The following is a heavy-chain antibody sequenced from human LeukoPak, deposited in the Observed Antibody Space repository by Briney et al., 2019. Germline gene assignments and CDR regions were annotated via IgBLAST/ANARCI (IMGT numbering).Heavy chain of an antibody. Sequence: SETLSLTCTVSGGSISSITYYWGWGRQPPGRGVEWVASIYYSGTTYKSPSLKSRVTISLNMSNHQFSLRLTSVTAADTAVYFCAGYSSGWSSGGGYWGQGTLVTVSS. V-gene: IGHV4-39*01. CDR1: GGSISSITYY. D-gene: IGHD6-19*01. CDR3: AGYSSGWSSGGGY. J-gene: IGHJ4*02. CDR2: IYYSGTT.